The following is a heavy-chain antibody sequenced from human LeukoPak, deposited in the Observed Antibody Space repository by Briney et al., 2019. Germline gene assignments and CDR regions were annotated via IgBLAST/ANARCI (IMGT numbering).Heavy chain of an antibody. J-gene: IGHJ4*02. CDR2: ISGSGGST. CDR1: GFTFSSNV. Sequence: QPGGSLRLSCAASGFTFSSNVMSWVRQAPGKGLEWVSVISGSGGSTYYADSVKGRFTISRDNSKNTLYLQMNSLRAEDTALYYCARDRILTYWGQGTLVTVSS. V-gene: IGHV3-23*01. D-gene: IGHD2-15*01. CDR3: ARDRILTY.